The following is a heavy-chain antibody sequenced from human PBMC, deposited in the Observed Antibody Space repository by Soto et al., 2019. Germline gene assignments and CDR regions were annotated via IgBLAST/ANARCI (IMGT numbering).Heavy chain of an antibody. V-gene: IGHV4-34*01. J-gene: IGHJ6*02. Sequence: PSEPLSLTSAFYGSSFRGYYWSWIRQPPGKGLEWIGEINHSGSTNYNPSLKSRVTISVDTSKNQFSLKLSSVTAADTAVYYCARGLKGSGWSYYYYGMDVWGQGTTVTVSS. D-gene: IGHD6-19*01. CDR3: ARGLKGSGWSYYYYGMDV. CDR2: INHSGST. CDR1: GSSFRGYY.